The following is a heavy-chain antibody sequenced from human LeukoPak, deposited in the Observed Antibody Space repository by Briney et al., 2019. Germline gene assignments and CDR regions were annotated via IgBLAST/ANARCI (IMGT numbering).Heavy chain of an antibody. CDR2: ISGSGGST. CDR3: AKLPYDFWSGYYPYNWFDP. V-gene: IGHV3-23*01. D-gene: IGHD3-3*01. CDR1: GFTFSSYA. Sequence: GGSLGLSCAASGFTFSSYAMSWVRQAPGKGLEWVSAISGSGGSTYYADSVKGRFTISRDNSKNTLYLQMNSLRAEDTAVYYCAKLPYDFWSGYYPYNWFDPWGQGTLVTVSS. J-gene: IGHJ5*02.